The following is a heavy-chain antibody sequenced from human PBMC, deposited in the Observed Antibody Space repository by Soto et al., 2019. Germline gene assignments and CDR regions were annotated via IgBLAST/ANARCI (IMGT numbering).Heavy chain of an antibody. V-gene: IGHV3-21*01. CDR2: ISSSSSYI. D-gene: IGHD2-2*01. J-gene: IGHJ6*03. CDR1: GFTFSSYS. Sequence: EVQLVESGGGLVKPGGSLRLSCAASGFTFSSYSMNWVRQAPGKGLEWVSSISSSSSYIYYADSVKGRFTISRDNAKNSLYLQMNSLRAEDTAVYYCARDQLVPAAMRGDYYYYMDVWGKGTTVTVSS. CDR3: ARDQLVPAAMRGDYYYYMDV.